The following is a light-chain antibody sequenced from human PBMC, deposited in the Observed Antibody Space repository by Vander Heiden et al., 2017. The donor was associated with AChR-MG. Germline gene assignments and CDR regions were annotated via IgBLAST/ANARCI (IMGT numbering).Light chain of an antibody. J-gene: IGKJ3*01. CDR1: QSVSSSS. CDR2: GAS. Sequence: EIVLTQSPGTLSLSPGERATLSCRASQSVSSSSLAWYQQKPGQAPRLLIYGASTRADGIPDRFGGSGSGTDFTLTISRREPEDFAVYYWQQDWSSFTFGHGTKVDIK. CDR3: QQDWSSFT. V-gene: IGKV3-20*01.